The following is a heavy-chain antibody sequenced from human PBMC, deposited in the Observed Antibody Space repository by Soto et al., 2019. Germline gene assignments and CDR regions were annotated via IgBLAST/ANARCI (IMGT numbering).Heavy chain of an antibody. CDR1: GGTFSSYA. Sequence: QVQLVQSGAEVKKPGSSVKVSCKASGGTFSSYAISWVRQAPGQGLEWMGGIIPIFGTANYAQKSQGRVTITADESTSTAYMELSSLRSEDTAVYYCARGGIRGVSSLNLYYFDYWGQGTLVTVSS. D-gene: IGHD3-10*01. CDR3: ARGGIRGVSSLNLYYFDY. J-gene: IGHJ4*02. CDR2: IIPIFGTA. V-gene: IGHV1-69*01.